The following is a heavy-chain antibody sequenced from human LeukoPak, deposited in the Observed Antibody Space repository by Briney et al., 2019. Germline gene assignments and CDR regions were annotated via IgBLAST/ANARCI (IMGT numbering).Heavy chain of an antibody. CDR2: ISSDGGST. Sequence: GGSLRLSCAASGIIFSNYAMHWVRQGPGKGLECISTISSDGGSTYYANSVKGRFTISRDNSENALYLQMGSLRAEDMAVYYCARGRQGAKTRYFDLWGRGTRVTVSS. J-gene: IGHJ2*01. CDR1: GIIFSNYA. V-gene: IGHV3-64*01. D-gene: IGHD1-26*01. CDR3: ARGRQGAKTRYFDL.